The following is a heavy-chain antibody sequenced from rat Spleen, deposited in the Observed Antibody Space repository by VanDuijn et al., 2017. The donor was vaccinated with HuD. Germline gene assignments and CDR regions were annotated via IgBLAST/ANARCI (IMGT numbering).Heavy chain of an antibody. CDR2: ISTGGGNT. CDR3: ARHSENNSGYVMDA. CDR1: GFTFSSYY. D-gene: IGHD1-10*01. Sequence: EVQLVESGGGLVQPGRSLKLSCAASGFTFSSYYMAWVRQAPTKGLEWVASISTGGGNTYYRDSVKGRFTISRDNAKNTQYLQMDSLRSEDTATYYCARHSENNSGYVMDAWGQGASVTVSS. V-gene: IGHV5S23*01. J-gene: IGHJ4*01.